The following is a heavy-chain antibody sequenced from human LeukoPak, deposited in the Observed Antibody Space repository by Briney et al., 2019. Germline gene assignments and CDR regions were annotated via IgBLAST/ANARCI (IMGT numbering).Heavy chain of an antibody. V-gene: IGHV2-5*01. CDR2: IYWSDDK. CDR3: VHYLVTGDRGFDD. J-gene: IGHJ4*02. D-gene: IGHD2-21*02. Sequence: SGPTLVNPTQTLTLTCTFSGFSLPTSDVGVGWFRQPPGKALEWLALIYWSDDKHYTPSLKSRLSVAKDTSKNQVVLTMTNMDPMDTATYYCVHYLVTGDRGFDDWGQGILVTVSS. CDR1: GFSLPTSDVG.